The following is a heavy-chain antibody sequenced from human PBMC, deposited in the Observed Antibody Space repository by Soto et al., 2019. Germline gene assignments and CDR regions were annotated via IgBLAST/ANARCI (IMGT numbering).Heavy chain of an antibody. CDR2: IKEDGSEK. CDR3: ANTRTVDGSAALGAFDI. J-gene: IGHJ3*02. CDR1: EFTFSNYW. Sequence: PGGSLRLSCVVSEFTFSNYWMSWVRQDPGKGLEWVANIKEDGSEKYYMDSVKGRFTISRDNAKNSLYLQMNSLRAEDTAVYYCANTRTVDGSAALGAFDIWGQGTMVTVSS. D-gene: IGHD6-19*01. V-gene: IGHV3-7*03.